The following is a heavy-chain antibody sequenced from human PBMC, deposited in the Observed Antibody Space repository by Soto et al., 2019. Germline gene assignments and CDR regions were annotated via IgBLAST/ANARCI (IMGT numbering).Heavy chain of an antibody. J-gene: IGHJ4*02. CDR1: GGTFRSYA. Sequence: SVKVSCKASGGTFRSYAIMWVLQAPGQGLAWMARTIPLYGTANQAQKFQGRVTIAAAESTRTGYMELSSLRSEDPAVYYCAHLNSLYDDYWGQGTLVTVSS. V-gene: IGHV1-69*13. CDR2: TIPLYGTA. D-gene: IGHD5-12*01. CDR3: AHLNSLYDDY.